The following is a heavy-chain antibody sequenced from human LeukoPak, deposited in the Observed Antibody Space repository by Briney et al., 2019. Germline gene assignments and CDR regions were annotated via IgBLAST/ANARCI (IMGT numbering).Heavy chain of an antibody. Sequence: GESLKISCKGSGYNFTSYWITWVRQMPGKGLEWMGRIDPSDSYTNYSPSFQGHVSISADKSISTAYLQWISPKASDTAMYYSAKKQLNRYYGVDVWGQGTTVTVSS. CDR1: GYNFTSYW. D-gene: IGHD1-1*01. CDR3: AKKQLNRYYGVDV. V-gene: IGHV5-10-1*01. CDR2: IDPSDSYT. J-gene: IGHJ6*02.